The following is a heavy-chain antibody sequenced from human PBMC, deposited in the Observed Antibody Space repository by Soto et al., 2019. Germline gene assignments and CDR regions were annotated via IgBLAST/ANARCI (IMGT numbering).Heavy chain of an antibody. CDR2: ISGSGGST. Sequence: GGSLRLSCAASGFTFSSYAMSWVRQAPGKGLEWVSAISGSGGSTYYADSVKGRFTISRDNSKNTLYLQMNSLRAEDTAVYYCFNLVYYDILTGYSNAFDIWGQGTMVTVSS. CDR3: FNLVYYDILTGYSNAFDI. CDR1: GFTFSSYA. V-gene: IGHV3-23*01. J-gene: IGHJ3*02. D-gene: IGHD3-9*01.